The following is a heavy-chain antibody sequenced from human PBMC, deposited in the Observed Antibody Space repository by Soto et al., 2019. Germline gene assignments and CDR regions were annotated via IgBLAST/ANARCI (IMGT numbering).Heavy chain of an antibody. CDR3: ARDRGQYYYGMDI. CDR1: GFSISRYG. D-gene: IGHD6-25*01. V-gene: IGHV3-33*01. Sequence: GGSLRLSCAASGFSISRYGMHWVRQAADKGLEWVAVIWYDGSYNSYADSVKGRFTISRDNSKNTLYLQMNSLRAEDTAVYYCARDRGQYYYGMDIWGQGTTVTVSS. CDR2: IWYDGSYN. J-gene: IGHJ6*02.